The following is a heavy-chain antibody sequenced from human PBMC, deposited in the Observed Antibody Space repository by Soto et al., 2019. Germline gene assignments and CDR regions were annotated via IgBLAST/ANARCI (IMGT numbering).Heavy chain of an antibody. CDR2: ISYDGSNK. Sequence: QVQLVESGGGVVQPGRSLRLSCAASGFTFSSYAMHWVRQAPGKGLEWVAVISYDGSNKYYADSVKGRFTISRDNSKNPLYLQMNSLRAEFTAVYYCARDRIAVAPSDYYYYYGMDVWGQGTTVTVSS. J-gene: IGHJ6*02. CDR1: GFTFSSYA. CDR3: ARDRIAVAPSDYYYYYGMDV. V-gene: IGHV3-30-3*01. D-gene: IGHD6-19*01.